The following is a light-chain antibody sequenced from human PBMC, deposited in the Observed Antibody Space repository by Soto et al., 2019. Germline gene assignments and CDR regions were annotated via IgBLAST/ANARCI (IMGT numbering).Light chain of an antibody. CDR1: QTVGRSY. Sequence: EIVLTQSPGTLSLSPGERTTLSCRASQTVGRSYLAWHQQKPGQAPRILNYDASSRPADIPDRFSGSGSGTAFPLRLRRPEPEDFPVSFCQQYASSPATFGQGTKVEI. V-gene: IGKV3-20*01. CDR3: QQYASSPAT. CDR2: DAS. J-gene: IGKJ1*01.